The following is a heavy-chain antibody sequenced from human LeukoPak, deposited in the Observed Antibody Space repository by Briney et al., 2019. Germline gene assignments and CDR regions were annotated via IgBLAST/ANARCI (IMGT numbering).Heavy chain of an antibody. Sequence: SETLSLTCAVYGGSFSGYYWSWIRQPPGKGLEWIGEINRGGSTNYNPSLKSRVTISVDTSKNQFSLKLSSVTAADTAVYYCARGRYSSSWYAPAYDAFDIWGQGTTVTVSS. J-gene: IGHJ3*02. CDR1: GGSFSGYY. D-gene: IGHD6-13*01. CDR3: ARGRYSSSWYAPAYDAFDI. V-gene: IGHV4-34*01. CDR2: INRGGST.